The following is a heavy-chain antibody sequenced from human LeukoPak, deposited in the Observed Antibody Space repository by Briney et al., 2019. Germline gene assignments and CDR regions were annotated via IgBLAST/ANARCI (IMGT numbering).Heavy chain of an antibody. Sequence: SETLSLTCAVYGGSFSGYYWSWIRQPPGKGLEWIGEINHSGSTNYNPSLKSRVTISVDTSKNQFSLKLSSVTAADTAVYYCARRNYYDSSGYYQTEYFQHWGQGTPVTVSS. CDR1: GGSFSGYY. J-gene: IGHJ1*01. D-gene: IGHD3-22*01. CDR2: INHSGST. CDR3: ARRNYYDSSGYYQTEYFQH. V-gene: IGHV4-34*01.